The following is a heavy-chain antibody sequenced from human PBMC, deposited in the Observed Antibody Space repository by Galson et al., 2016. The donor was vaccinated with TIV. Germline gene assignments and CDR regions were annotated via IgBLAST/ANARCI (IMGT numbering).Heavy chain of an antibody. CDR3: ARISGYYDSSGHYIPRSFDY. D-gene: IGHD3-22*01. V-gene: IGHV2-70*11. CDR2: IDWDDDK. CDR1: GFSLSDSGMC. Sequence: LVKPTQTVTLTCTFSGFSLSDSGMCVTWIRQPPGKALEWLARIDWDDDKSYTSSLKTRLTISKDTSKTQVVLTMTHMDPVDTATYYCARISGYYDSSGHYIPRSFDYWGQGTLVTVSS. J-gene: IGHJ4*02.